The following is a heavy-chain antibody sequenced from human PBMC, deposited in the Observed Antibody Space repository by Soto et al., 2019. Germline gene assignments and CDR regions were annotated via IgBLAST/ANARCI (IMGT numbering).Heavy chain of an antibody. CDR3: ARVSGPNIVGATGSAHL. J-gene: IGHJ4*02. CDR1: GFTFSSYS. Sequence: GGSLRLSCAASGFTFSSYSMNWVRQAPGKGLEWVSSISSSSSYIYYADSVKGRFTISRDNAKNSLYLQMNSLRAEDTAVYYCARVSGPNIVGATGSAHLWGQGTLVTVSS. D-gene: IGHD1-26*01. CDR2: ISSSSSYI. V-gene: IGHV3-21*01.